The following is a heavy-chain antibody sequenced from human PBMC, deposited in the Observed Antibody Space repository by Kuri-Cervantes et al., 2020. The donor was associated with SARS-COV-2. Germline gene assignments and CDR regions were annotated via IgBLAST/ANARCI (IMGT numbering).Heavy chain of an antibody. D-gene: IGHD3-10*01. CDR3: ARAFKYGHIWFGELTNAFDI. CDR1: GYTFTGYY. J-gene: IGHJ3*02. V-gene: IGHV1-2*02. CDR2: INPNSGGT. Sequence: ASVKVSCKASGYTFTGYYMHWVRQAPGQGLEWMGWINPNSGGTNYAQKFQGRVTMTRDTSISTAYMELSRLRSDDTAVYYCARAFKYGHIWFGELTNAFDIWGRGTMVTVSS.